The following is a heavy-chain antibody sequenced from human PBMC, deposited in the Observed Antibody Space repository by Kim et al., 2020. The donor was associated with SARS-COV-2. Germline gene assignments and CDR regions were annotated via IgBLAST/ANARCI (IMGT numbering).Heavy chain of an antibody. V-gene: IGHV1-8*01. J-gene: IGHJ5*01. CDR3: ARGRFTTTLGVTIRFD. D-gene: IGHD3-3*01. CDR1: GYTFTRYD. Sequence: ASVKVSCKATGYTFTRYDINWVRQAPGQGFEWMGWMNPNSGNTGYAQKFQGRVTMTSDTSINTAYMELSGLRFEDTAFYYCARGRFTTTLGVTIRFD. CDR2: MNPNSGNT.